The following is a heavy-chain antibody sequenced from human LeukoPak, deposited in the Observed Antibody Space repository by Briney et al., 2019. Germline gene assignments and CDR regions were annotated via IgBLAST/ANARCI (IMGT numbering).Heavy chain of an antibody. D-gene: IGHD4-17*01. Sequence: GGSLRLSCAASGFTFSSYAMHWVRQAPGKGLEWVAVISYDGSNKYYADSVKGRFTISRDNSKNTLYLQMNSLRAEDTAVYYCARDSLRRSLYYYGMDVWGKGTTVTVSS. V-gene: IGHV3-30*04. CDR2: ISYDGSNK. J-gene: IGHJ6*04. CDR1: GFTFSSYA. CDR3: ARDSLRRSLYYYGMDV.